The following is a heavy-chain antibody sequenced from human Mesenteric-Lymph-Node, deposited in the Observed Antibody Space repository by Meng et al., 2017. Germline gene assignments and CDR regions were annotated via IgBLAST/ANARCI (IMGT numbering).Heavy chain of an antibody. D-gene: IGHD1-26*01. Sequence: GESLKISCAASGFTVSSNYMSWVRQAPGKGLEWVSVIHDDGNTYYGDSVKGRFTISRDNSKIMLYLQMNSLRPEDTAVYYCARETQATVGASSSSAFDLWGQGKMVNVSS. CDR2: IHDDGNT. CDR3: ARETQATVGASSSSAFDL. CDR1: GFTVSSNY. V-gene: IGHV3-66*02. J-gene: IGHJ3*01.